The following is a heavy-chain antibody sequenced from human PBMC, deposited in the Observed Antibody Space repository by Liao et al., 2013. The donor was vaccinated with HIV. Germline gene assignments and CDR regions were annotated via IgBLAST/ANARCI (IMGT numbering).Heavy chain of an antibody. V-gene: IGHV4-4*07. CDR1: GDSITTLY. CDR2: IYPSGST. Sequence: QLQLQESGPGLVKPSETLSLTCTVSGDSITTLYWCWIRQAAGKGLEWIGRIYPSGSTNYNPSLKSRLTMSVDTSKNQFSLKLMSVTAADTAVYYCARGTGDRGVDTWGQGTLVTVSS. CDR3: ARGTGDRGVDT. D-gene: IGHD7-27*01. J-gene: IGHJ5*02.